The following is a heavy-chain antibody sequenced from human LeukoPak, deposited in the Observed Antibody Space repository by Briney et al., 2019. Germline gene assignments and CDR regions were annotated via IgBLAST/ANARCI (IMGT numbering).Heavy chain of an antibody. CDR1: GFTFSSYG. CDR2: ISYDGSNK. Sequence: GGSLRLSCAASGFTFSSYGMHWVRQAPGKGLEWVAVISYDGSNKYYADSVKGRFTISRDNSKNTLYLQMNSLRAKDTAVYYCAKDRYSSGWYSDYWGQGTLVTVSS. J-gene: IGHJ4*02. V-gene: IGHV3-30*18. D-gene: IGHD6-19*01. CDR3: AKDRYSSGWYSDY.